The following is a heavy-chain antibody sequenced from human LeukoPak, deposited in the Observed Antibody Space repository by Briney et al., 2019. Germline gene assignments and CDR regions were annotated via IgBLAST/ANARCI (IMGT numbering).Heavy chain of an antibody. CDR1: GFTFSSYG. J-gene: IGHJ4*02. V-gene: IGHV3-30*02. Sequence: GGSLRLSCAASGFTFSSYGMHWVRQAPGKGLEWVAFIRYDGSNKYYADSVKGRFTISRDNSKNTLYLQMNSLRAEDTAVYYCAKVSVLYYYGSGGIDYWGQGTLVTVSS. CDR3: AKVSVLYYYGSGGIDY. D-gene: IGHD3-10*01. CDR2: IRYDGSNK.